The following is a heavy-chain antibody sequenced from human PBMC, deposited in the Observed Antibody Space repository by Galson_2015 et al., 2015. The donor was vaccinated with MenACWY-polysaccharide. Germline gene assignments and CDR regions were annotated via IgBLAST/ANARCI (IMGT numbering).Heavy chain of an antibody. CDR3: ASSIQLAS. J-gene: IGHJ5*02. CDR2: INSDGSSK. Sequence: SLRLSCAASGFTFSSYWMHWVRQAPGKGLVWASRINSDGSSKSYADSVKGRFTISRDNAKNTLYLQMNSLRVEDTAVYYCASSIQLASWGQGTLVTVSS. D-gene: IGHD5-18*01. CDR1: GFTFSSYW. V-gene: IGHV3-74*01.